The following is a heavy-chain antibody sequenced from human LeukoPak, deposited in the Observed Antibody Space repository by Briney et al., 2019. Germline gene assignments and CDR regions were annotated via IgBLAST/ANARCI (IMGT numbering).Heavy chain of an antibody. CDR2: ISAYNGNT. Sequence: GSVKVSCKASGYTFTSYGISWVRQAPGQVLEWMGWISAYNGNTNYAQKLQGRVTMTTDTSTSTAYMELRSLRSDGTAVYYCARAEGSSIAARNWFDPWGQGTLVTVSS. D-gene: IGHD6-6*01. J-gene: IGHJ5*02. CDR3: ARAEGSSIAARNWFDP. V-gene: IGHV1-18*01. CDR1: GYTFTSYG.